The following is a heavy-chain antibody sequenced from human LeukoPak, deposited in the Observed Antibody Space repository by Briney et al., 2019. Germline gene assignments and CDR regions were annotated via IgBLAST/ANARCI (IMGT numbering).Heavy chain of an antibody. CDR2: FDPEDGET. J-gene: IGHJ4*02. V-gene: IGHV1-24*01. Sequence: ASVKVSCKVSGYTLTELSMHWVRPAPGKGLEWMGGFDPEDGETLYAKKFQGRVTITEDTSTDTAYMELSSLTSEHTDVYYCAPLVFVLGATCLFDYWGQGTLVTVSS. CDR1: GYTLTELS. D-gene: IGHD1-26*01. CDR3: APLVFVLGATCLFDY.